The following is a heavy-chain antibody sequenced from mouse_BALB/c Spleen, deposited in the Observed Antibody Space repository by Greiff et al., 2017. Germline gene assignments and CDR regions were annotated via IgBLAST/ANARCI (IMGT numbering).Heavy chain of an antibody. D-gene: IGHD2-1*01. CDR3: ARCPYGNSAMDY. Sequence: EVQRVESGGGLVKPGGSLKLSCAASGFTFSDYYMYWVRQTPEKRLEWVATISDGGSYTYYPDSVKGRFTISRDNAKNNLYLQMSSLKSEDTAMYYCARCPYGNSAMDYWGQGTSVTVSS. V-gene: IGHV5-4*02. CDR2: ISDGGSYT. CDR1: GFTFSDYY. J-gene: IGHJ4*01.